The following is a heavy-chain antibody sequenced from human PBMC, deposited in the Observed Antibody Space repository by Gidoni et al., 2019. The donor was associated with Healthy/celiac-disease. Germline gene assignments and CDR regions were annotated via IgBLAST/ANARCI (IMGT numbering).Heavy chain of an antibody. J-gene: IGHJ6*02. CDR3: ARGTGFYGSGSYKPPIFGMDV. CDR2: IIPILDTA. D-gene: IGHD3-10*01. Sequence: QVQLVQSGAEVKKPGSSVKVSCKASGGTCRRYAISWVRQAPGQVLEWMGGIIPILDTANYAQKFQGRVTITADKSTSTAYMELSSLRSEDTAVYYCARGTGFYGSGSYKPPIFGMDVWGQGTTVTVSS. V-gene: IGHV1-69*06. CDR1: GGTCRRYA.